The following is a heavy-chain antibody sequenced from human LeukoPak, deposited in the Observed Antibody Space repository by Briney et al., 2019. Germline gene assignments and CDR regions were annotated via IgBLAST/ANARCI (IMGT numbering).Heavy chain of an antibody. CDR3: ARVVIRIVGATDAFDI. D-gene: IGHD1-26*01. CDR1: GFTVSSNY. CDR2: IYSGGST. Sequence: GGSLRLSCAASGFTVSSNYMSWVRQAPGKGLEGVSVIYSGGSTYYADSVKGRFTISRDNSKNTLYLQMNSLRAEDTAVYYCARVVIRIVGATDAFDIWGQGTMITVSS. V-gene: IGHV3-53*01. J-gene: IGHJ3*02.